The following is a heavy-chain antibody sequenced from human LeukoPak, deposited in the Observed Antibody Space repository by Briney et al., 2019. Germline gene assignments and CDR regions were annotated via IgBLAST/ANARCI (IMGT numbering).Heavy chain of an antibody. CDR2: IIPIYETT. CDR1: GGSFNHFA. Sequence: ASVKVSCKASGGSFNHFAVNWVRQAPRQGLEWMGGIIPIYETTNYAQKFQGRVTITADGFTSSAYMELSSLRSEDTAVYYCVRGLYSHGSGNSLSVSDYGTDVWGQGTTVTVSS. J-gene: IGHJ6*02. CDR3: VRGLYSHGSGNSLSVSDYGTDV. V-gene: IGHV1-69*13. D-gene: IGHD3-10*01.